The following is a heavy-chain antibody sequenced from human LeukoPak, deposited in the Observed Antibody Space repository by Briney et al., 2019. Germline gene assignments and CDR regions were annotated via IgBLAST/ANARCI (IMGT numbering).Heavy chain of an antibody. Sequence: ASVKVSCKASGYTFTGYYIHWVRQAPGQGLEWIGWISGYNGNTNYAQNLQGRVTMTTDTSKSTAYMELRSLRSDDTAVYYCARVAEQMVDYWGQGTLVTVSS. J-gene: IGHJ4*02. D-gene: IGHD6-13*01. V-gene: IGHV1-18*04. CDR1: GYTFTGYY. CDR2: ISGYNGNT. CDR3: ARVAEQMVDY.